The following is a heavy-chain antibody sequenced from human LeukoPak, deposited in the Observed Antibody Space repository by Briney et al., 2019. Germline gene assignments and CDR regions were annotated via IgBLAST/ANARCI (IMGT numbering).Heavy chain of an antibody. CDR2: IHHSGST. D-gene: IGHD3-10*01. J-gene: IGHJ6*03. CDR1: GGSISSRNW. CDR3: ARIRGFGADYYYYYMDV. Sequence: SETLSLTCAVSGGSISSRNWWSWVRQPPGRGLEWIEEIHHSGSTNYNPSLKSRVTISVDKSKNQFSLRLSSVTAADTAVYYCARIRGFGADYYYYYMDVWGKGTAVTVSS. V-gene: IGHV4-4*02.